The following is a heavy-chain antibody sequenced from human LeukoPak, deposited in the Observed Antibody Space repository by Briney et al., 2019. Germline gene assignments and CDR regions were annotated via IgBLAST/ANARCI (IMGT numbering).Heavy chain of an antibody. Sequence: PGGSLRLSCAASGLTFGSSAMHWVRQAPGKGLECVAFIQFDGSYKHYSDSVKGRFTISRDNPKNTLYLEMNSLRAEDTAVYYCATHCSGTACHRDYWGQGTLVTVSS. CDR3: ATHCSGTACHRDY. V-gene: IGHV3-30*02. CDR2: IQFDGSYK. CDR1: GLTFGSSA. D-gene: IGHD2-2*01. J-gene: IGHJ4*02.